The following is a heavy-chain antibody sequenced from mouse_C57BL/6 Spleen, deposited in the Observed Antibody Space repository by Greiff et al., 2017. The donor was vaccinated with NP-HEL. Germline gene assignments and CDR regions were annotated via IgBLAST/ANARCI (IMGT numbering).Heavy chain of an antibody. CDR2: ISYDGSN. CDR3: ASPPYYGSSNWYFDV. CDR1: GYSITSGYY. J-gene: IGHJ1*03. Sequence: VQLQQSGPGLVKPSQSLSLTCSVTGYSITSGYYWNWIRQFPGNKLEWMGYISYDGSNNYNPSLKNRISITRDTSKNQFFLKLNSVTTEDTATYYCASPPYYGSSNWYFDVWGTGTTVTVSS. V-gene: IGHV3-6*01. D-gene: IGHD1-1*01.